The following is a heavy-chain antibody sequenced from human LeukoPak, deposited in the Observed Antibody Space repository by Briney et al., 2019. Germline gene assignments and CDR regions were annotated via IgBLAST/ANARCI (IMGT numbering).Heavy chain of an antibody. Sequence: GGSLRLSCAASGFTFSSYWMSWVRQAPGKGLEWVANIKQDGSEKSYVDSVKGRFTISKDNAKNSLYLQMNSLRVEDTAVYYCARDWYNSGSYPADWCQGTLVTVSS. J-gene: IGHJ4*02. D-gene: IGHD1-26*01. CDR3: ARDWYNSGSYPAD. V-gene: IGHV3-7*01. CDR2: IKQDGSEK. CDR1: GFTFSSYW.